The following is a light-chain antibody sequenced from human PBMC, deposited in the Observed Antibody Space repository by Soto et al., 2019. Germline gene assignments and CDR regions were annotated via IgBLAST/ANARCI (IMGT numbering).Light chain of an antibody. CDR3: QHYQVGQPIA. CDR2: GAS. Sequence: ILLTQSPDTLSISPGERATLSCRASQSVGTRLAWYQHKTGQAPSLLMSGASSRATGIPDRFSGGGSETDFTLTISRLEPEDFALYYCQHYQVGQPIAFGRGTRLEIK. CDR1: QSVGTR. V-gene: IGKV3-20*01. J-gene: IGKJ5*01.